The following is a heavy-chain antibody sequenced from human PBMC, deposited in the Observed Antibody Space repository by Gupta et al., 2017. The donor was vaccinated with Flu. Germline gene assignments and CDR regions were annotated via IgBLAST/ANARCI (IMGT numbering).Heavy chain of an antibody. CDR3: TRVFATAAYTAQGLGFDD. D-gene: IGHD5-18*01. Sequence: QVQLVQSGAEVNKPGASVRVSCKASGYSFTSQSIHWVRQAPGQGLEWMGWINPDNGATTFAQKFQGRVTMTRDTSISTTYMELNSLTSDDTAVYYCTRVFATAAYTAQGLGFDDWGQGTPVLVS. CDR2: INPDNGAT. CDR1: GYSFTSQS. V-gene: IGHV1-2*02. J-gene: IGHJ4*02.